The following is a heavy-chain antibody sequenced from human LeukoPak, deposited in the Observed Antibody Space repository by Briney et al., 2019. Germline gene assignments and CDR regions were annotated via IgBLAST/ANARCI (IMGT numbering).Heavy chain of an antibody. D-gene: IGHD3-9*01. CDR3: AKDRMVYDILTALVDY. Sequence: GGSLRLSCAASGFTFSSYAMSWVRQAPGKGLEWVSAISGSGGSTYYADSVKGRFTISRDNSKNTLYLQMNSLRAEDTAVYYCAKDRMVYDILTALVDYWGQGTLVTVSP. CDR2: ISGSGGST. CDR1: GFTFSSYA. J-gene: IGHJ4*02. V-gene: IGHV3-23*01.